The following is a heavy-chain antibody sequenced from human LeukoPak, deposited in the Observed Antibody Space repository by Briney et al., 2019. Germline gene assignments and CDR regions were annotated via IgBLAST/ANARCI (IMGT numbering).Heavy chain of an antibody. CDR2: IIPILGIA. D-gene: IGHD2/OR15-2a*01. CDR3: ARGPVILAFDI. J-gene: IGHJ3*02. Sequence: SVKVSCKASGGTFSSYAISWVRRAPGKGLGWMGRIIPILGIANYAQKFQGRVTITADKSTSTAYMELSSLRSEDTAVYYCARGPVILAFDIWGQGTMVTVSS. CDR1: GGTFSSYA. V-gene: IGHV1-69*04.